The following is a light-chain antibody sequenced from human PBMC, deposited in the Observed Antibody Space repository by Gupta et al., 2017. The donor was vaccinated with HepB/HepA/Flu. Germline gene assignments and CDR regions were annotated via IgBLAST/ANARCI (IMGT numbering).Light chain of an antibody. CDR1: QSVGSS. CDR2: GAS. Sequence: EIVLIQFLATLSLSPGERATLSCRASQSVGSSLAWYQQKPGQTPRLLIYGASNRATGIPARFSGSGSGTDFTLTISSLEPEDCAVYFCLQRSSWCSFGQGTKLEIK. CDR3: LQRSSWCS. J-gene: IGKJ2*04. V-gene: IGKV3-11*01.